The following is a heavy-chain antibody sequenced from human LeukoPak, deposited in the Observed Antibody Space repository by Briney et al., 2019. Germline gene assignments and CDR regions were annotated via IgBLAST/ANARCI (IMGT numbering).Heavy chain of an antibody. V-gene: IGHV4-59*02. D-gene: IGHD7-27*01. CDR1: GASVTDYY. CDR2: IHHSGNS. J-gene: IGHJ5*02. Sequence: SETLSLTCTVSGASVTDYYWSWIRQSPGKGLEWISYIHHSGNSDYNPSLRSRVTTSLDTSKNQFSLSLISVTAADTAVYYCTRGHWGLQSWSQGTLVTASS. CDR3: TRGHWGLQS.